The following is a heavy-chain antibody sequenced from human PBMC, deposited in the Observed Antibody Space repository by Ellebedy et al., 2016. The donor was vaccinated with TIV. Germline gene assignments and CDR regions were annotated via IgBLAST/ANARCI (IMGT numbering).Heavy chain of an antibody. D-gene: IGHD6-19*01. V-gene: IGHV3-7*01. CDR1: GFTFSNAW. J-gene: IGHJ4*02. CDR2: IKRDGSQK. CDR3: AGGAGWLADY. Sequence: GGSLRLSXAASGFTFSNAWMNWVRQAPGKGLEWVANIKRDGSQKNYVDSVKGRFTISRDNAKNTLYLQMNSLRDEDTAVYYCAGGAGWLADYWGQGTLVAVSS.